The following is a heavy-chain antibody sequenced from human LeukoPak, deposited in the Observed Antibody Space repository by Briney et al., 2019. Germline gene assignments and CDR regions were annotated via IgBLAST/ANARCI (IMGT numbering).Heavy chain of an antibody. Sequence: PSETLSLTCAVSGYSISSGYYWGWIRQPPGKGLEWIGSIYHSGSTYYNPSLKSRVTISVDTSKNQFSLKLSSVTAADTAVYYCARERGIAAAEDCWGQGTLVTVSS. CDR3: ARERGIAAAEDC. D-gene: IGHD6-13*01. V-gene: IGHV4-38-2*02. CDR2: IYHSGST. CDR1: GYSISSGYY. J-gene: IGHJ4*02.